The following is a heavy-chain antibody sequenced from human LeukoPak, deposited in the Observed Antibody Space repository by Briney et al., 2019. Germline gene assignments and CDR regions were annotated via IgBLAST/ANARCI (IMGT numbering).Heavy chain of an antibody. CDR3: ARDFTPYCSSTSCSWFDP. CDR1: GYTFSSYG. J-gene: IGHJ5*02. D-gene: IGHD2-2*01. CDR2: ISAYSGNT. V-gene: IGHV1-18*01. Sequence: GASVKASCKASGYTFSSYGISWVRQAPGQGLEWVGWISAYSGNTIYAQKLQGRVTMTTDTSTSTAYMELRSLISDDTAVYYCARDFTPYCSSTSCSWFDPWGQGTLVTVSS.